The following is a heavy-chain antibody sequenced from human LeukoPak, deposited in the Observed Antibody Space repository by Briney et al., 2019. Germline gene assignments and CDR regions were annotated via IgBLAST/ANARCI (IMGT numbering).Heavy chain of an antibody. D-gene: IGHD3-22*01. J-gene: IGHJ4*02. V-gene: IGHV4-39*01. CDR3: ARHRYYYDSPLDY. CDR1: GGSISSSSYY. CDR2: IYYSGST. Sequence: PSETLSLTCTVSGGSISSSSYYWGWIRQPPGKGLEWIGSIYYSGSTYYNPSLKSRATISVDTSKNQFSLKLSSVTAADTAVYYCARHRYYYDSPLDYWGQGTLVTVSS.